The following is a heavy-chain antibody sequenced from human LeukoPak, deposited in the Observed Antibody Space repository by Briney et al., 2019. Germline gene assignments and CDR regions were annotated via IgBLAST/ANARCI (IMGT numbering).Heavy chain of an antibody. CDR2: INPNSGGT. CDR3: ASSHCSSRSCNKNRYYGMDV. V-gene: IGHV1-2*02. D-gene: IGHD2-2*01. J-gene: IGHJ6*02. CDR1: GYTFTGYY. Sequence: ASVKVSCKASGYTFTGYYMHWVRQAPGQGLEWMGWINPNSGGTNYAQKFQGRVTLTRDTSISTAYMELSSLRFDDTAVYYCASSHCSSRSCNKNRYYGMDVWGQGTTVTVSS.